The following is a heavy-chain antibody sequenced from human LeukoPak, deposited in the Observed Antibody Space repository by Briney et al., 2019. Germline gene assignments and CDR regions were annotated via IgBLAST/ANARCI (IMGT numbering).Heavy chain of an antibody. J-gene: IGHJ6*03. V-gene: IGHV4-34*01. D-gene: IGHD6-6*01. CDR2: INHSGST. Sequence: PSETLSLTCAVYGGSFSGYYWSWIRQPPGKGLEWIGEINHSGSTNYNPSLKSRVTISVDTSKNQFSLKLSSVTAADTAVYYCARGPTPIWGAARRLGYYYYMDVWGKGTTVTVSS. CDR3: ARGPTPIWGAARRLGYYYYMDV. CDR1: GGSFSGYY.